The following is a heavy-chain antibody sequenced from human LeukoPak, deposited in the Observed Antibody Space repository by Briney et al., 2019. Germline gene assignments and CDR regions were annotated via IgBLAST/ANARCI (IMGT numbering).Heavy chain of an antibody. D-gene: IGHD2-15*01. Sequence: GGSLRLSCAASGFTFSRYWMSWVRQAPGKGLECVANVNHDGSEKYYVDSVKGRFTISKDNAKNTLYLQMNSLRAEDTAVYYCASRDQSCSGGVCYPIDYWGQGALVTVSP. CDR3: ASRDQSCSGGVCYPIDY. V-gene: IGHV3-7*01. J-gene: IGHJ4*02. CDR1: GFTFSRYW. CDR2: VNHDGSEK.